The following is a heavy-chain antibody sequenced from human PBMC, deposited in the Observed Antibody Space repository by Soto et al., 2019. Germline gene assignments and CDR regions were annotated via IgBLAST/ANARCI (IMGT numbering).Heavy chain of an antibody. CDR2: IYHSGST. J-gene: IGHJ6*02. Sequence: SSETLSLTCAVSGGSISSGGYSWSWIRQPPGKGLEWIGYIYHSGSTYYNPSLKSRVTISVDRSKNQFSLKLSSVTAADTAVYYCARDHITMVRGVIMGGGMDVWGQGTTVTVSS. CDR3: ARDHITMVRGVIMGGGMDV. CDR1: GGSISSGGYS. D-gene: IGHD3-10*01. V-gene: IGHV4-30-2*01.